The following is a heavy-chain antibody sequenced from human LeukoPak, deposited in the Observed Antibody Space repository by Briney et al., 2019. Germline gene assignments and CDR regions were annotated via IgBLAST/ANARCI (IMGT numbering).Heavy chain of an antibody. J-gene: IGHJ4*02. CDR3: ARDRRGVARPWLYYFDY. CDR2: TYYRSKWYN. V-gene: IGHV6-1*01. Sequence: SQTLSLTCAISGDSVSSNSAAWNWIRQSPSRGLEWLGRTYYRSKWYNDYAVSVKSRITINPDTSKNQFSLKLSSVTAADTAVYYCARDRRGVARPWLYYFDYWGQGTLVTVSS. CDR1: GDSVSSNSAA. D-gene: IGHD6-6*01.